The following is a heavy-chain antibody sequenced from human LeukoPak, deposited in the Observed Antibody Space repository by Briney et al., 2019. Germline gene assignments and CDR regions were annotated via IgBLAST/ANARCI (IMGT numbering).Heavy chain of an antibody. V-gene: IGHV3-21*01. CDR2: ISSSSSYI. Sequence: PGGSLRLSCAASGFTFSSYSMNWVRQAPGKGLEWVSSISSSSSYIYYADSVKGRFTISRDNAKNSLYLQMNSLRAEDTAVYYCARDGPWDSSSWRNPLDYWGQGTLVTVSS. CDR3: ARDGPWDSSSWRNPLDY. CDR1: GFTFSSYS. J-gene: IGHJ4*02. D-gene: IGHD6-13*01.